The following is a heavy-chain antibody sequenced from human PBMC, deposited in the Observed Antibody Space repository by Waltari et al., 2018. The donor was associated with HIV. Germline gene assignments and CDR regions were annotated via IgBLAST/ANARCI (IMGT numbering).Heavy chain of an antibody. Sequence: EVQLVESGGDLLKPGGCLRLSCAASGFTFYSVWMSWVRQAPGKGLEGVGRIKTKGDGGATDYAAAVKGRFTISRDDSKNTVYLQMNSLKIEDTAVYYCTSEEDYGSGSHFDYWGQGTLVTVSS. V-gene: IGHV3-15*01. J-gene: IGHJ4*02. CDR1: GFTFYSVW. CDR3: TSEEDYGSGSHFDY. D-gene: IGHD3-10*01. CDR2: IKTKGDGGAT.